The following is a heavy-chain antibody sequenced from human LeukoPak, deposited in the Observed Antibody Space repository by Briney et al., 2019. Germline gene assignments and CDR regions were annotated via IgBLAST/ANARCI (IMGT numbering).Heavy chain of an antibody. D-gene: IGHD5-18*01. V-gene: IGHV3-21*01. Sequence: GGSLRLSCAASGFTFSSYSMNWVRQAPGKGLASVSSISSSSSYIYYADSVKGRFTISRDNAKNSLYLQMNSLRAEDTAVYYCARIPSWDTATAAGDYWGQGTLVTVSS. J-gene: IGHJ4*02. CDR1: GFTFSSYS. CDR2: ISSSSSYI. CDR3: ARIPSWDTATAAGDY.